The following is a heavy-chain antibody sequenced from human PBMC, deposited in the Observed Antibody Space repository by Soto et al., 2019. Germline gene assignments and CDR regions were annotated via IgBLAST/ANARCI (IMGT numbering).Heavy chain of an antibody. CDR2: ISYDGSNK. V-gene: IGHV3-30-3*01. D-gene: IGHD6-13*01. Sequence: PGGSLRLSCAASGFTFSSYAMHWVRQAPGKGLEWVAVISYDGSNKYYADSVKGRFTISRDNSKNTLYLQMNSQRAEDTAVYYCARPILAAAGPFDYWGQGTLFTVSS. J-gene: IGHJ4*02. CDR1: GFTFSSYA. CDR3: ARPILAAAGPFDY.